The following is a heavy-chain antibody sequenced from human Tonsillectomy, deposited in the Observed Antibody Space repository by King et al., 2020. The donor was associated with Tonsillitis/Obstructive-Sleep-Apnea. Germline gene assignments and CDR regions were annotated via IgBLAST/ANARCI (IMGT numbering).Heavy chain of an antibody. CDR3: ARGSRDPPSTYYFDY. CDR2: INDSGIT. CDR1: GGSFSGYY. Sequence: VQLQQWGAGLLKPSETLSLTCAVYGGSFSGYYWSWIRQPPGKGLEWIGEINDSGITNYNPSLKSRVTISVDTSKHQFSLKLSSLTAADTTVYYCARGSRDPPSTYYFDYWGQGTLVTVSS. V-gene: IGHV4-34*01. J-gene: IGHJ4*02.